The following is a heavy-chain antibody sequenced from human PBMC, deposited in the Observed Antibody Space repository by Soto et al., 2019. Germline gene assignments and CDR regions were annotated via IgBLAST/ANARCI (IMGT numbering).Heavy chain of an antibody. CDR3: TRFGAYGVN. Sequence: QIRLVQSGAELKKPGASVNVSCKASGYTFTSYGLSWVRQAPGQGLEYMGWINAYNGDTRYVEKFQGRVTMTTDTSTNTAYMELRGLTYDDAAVYFCTRFGAYGVNWGQGTLVTVSS. V-gene: IGHV1-18*04. CDR1: GYTFTSYG. CDR2: INAYNGDT. J-gene: IGHJ4*02. D-gene: IGHD4-17*01.